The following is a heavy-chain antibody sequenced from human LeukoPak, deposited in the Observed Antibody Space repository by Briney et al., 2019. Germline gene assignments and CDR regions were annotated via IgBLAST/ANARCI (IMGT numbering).Heavy chain of an antibody. J-gene: IGHJ4*02. CDR1: GFTVSGYA. CDR2: IGGGGTL. CDR3: ARRRYDWGGDFAN. Sequence: PGGSLRLSCAASGFTVSGYAMGWVRQAPGKGLEWVSAIGGGGTLYYADSVKGRFSISRDISKNTLLLQMNSLRAEDTAVYYCARRRYDWGGDFANWGQGTLVTVSS. D-gene: IGHD3-16*01. V-gene: IGHV3-23*01.